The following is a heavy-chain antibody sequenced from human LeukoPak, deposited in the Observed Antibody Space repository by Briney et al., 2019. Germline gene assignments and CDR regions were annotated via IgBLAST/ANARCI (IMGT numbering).Heavy chain of an antibody. CDR2: IIPILGIA. Sequence: GASVKVSCKASGGTFSSYAISWVRQAPGQGLEWMGRIIPILGIANYAQKFQGRVTITADKSTSTAYMELSSLRSEDTAVYYCASEERWIQLWFSSDYWGQGTLVTVSS. CDR3: ASEERWIQLWFSSDY. D-gene: IGHD5-18*01. J-gene: IGHJ4*02. CDR1: GGTFSSYA. V-gene: IGHV1-69*04.